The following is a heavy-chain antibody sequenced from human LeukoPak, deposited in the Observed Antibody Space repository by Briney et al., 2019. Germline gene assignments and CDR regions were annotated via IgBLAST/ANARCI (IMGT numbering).Heavy chain of an antibody. D-gene: IGHD1-26*01. V-gene: IGHV3-21*01. J-gene: IGHJ6*02. CDR2: ISSSSSYI. Sequence: GGSLRLSCAASGFTFSSYGMTWVRQAPGKGLEWVSSISSSSSYIYYADSVKGRFTISGDNAKNSLYLQMNSLRAEDTAVYYCAEWDSMDVWGQGTTVTVSS. CDR3: AEWDSMDV. CDR1: GFTFSSYG.